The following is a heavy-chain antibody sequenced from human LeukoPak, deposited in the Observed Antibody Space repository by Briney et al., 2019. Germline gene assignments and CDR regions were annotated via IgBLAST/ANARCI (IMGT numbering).Heavy chain of an antibody. V-gene: IGHV4-39*07. CDR3: AREFRYCSSTSCYIWFDP. CDR1: GGSISSSSYY. CDR2: VYHSGST. Sequence: PSETLSLTCTVSGGSISSSSYYWGWIRQPPGKGLEWIGSVYHSGSTYYNPSLKSRVTISVDTSKNQFSLKLSSVTAADTAVYYCAREFRYCSSTSCYIWFDPWGQGTLVTVSS. D-gene: IGHD2-2*02. J-gene: IGHJ5*02.